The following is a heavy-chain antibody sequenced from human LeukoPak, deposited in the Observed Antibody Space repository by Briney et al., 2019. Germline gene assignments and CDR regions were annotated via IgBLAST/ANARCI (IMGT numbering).Heavy chain of an antibody. J-gene: IGHJ4*02. V-gene: IGHV4-4*07. CDR1: ARSISSYY. Sequence: SETLSLTCTVSARSISSYYWSWIRQPAGKGLEWIGRIYTSGSANYDPSLKSRVTMSVDTSKNQFSLKLSAVTAADTAVYYCAREGPYYYDSSGHWGQGTLVTVSS. CDR3: AREGPYYYDSSGH. CDR2: IYTSGSA. D-gene: IGHD3-22*01.